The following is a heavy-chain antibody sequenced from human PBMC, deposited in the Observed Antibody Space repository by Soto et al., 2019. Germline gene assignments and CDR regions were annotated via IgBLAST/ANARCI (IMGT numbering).Heavy chain of an antibody. V-gene: IGHV3-21*01. CDR1: GFTFTTYG. J-gene: IGHJ4*02. CDR3: ARKGVSNLDY. D-gene: IGHD2-8*01. Sequence: GGSLRLSCAASGFTFTTYGMNWVRQAPGKGLEWVSFISSRTGSSKEYADSVRGRFTVTRDNAKNSVYLQMNSLRVEDTAVYYCARKGVSNLDYWGQGTLGTVSS. CDR2: ISSRTGSSK.